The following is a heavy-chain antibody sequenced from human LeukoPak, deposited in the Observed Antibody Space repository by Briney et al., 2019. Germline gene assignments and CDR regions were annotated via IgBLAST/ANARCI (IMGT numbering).Heavy chain of an antibody. CDR1: GDTVTGFS. CDR2: FDPEDGAR. CDR3: AAGYTYDYSLY. J-gene: IGHJ4*02. Sequence: ASVKVSCKVSGDTVTGFSIHWVRQAPGHGLEWMGGFDPEDGARIFAQKFQGRVTMTEDTSTDTAYMDLSSLRSEDTAVYYCAAGYTYDYSLYWGQGTLVTVSS. D-gene: IGHD5-18*01. V-gene: IGHV1-24*01.